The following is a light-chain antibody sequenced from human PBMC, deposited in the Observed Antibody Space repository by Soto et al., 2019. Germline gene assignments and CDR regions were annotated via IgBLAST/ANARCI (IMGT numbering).Light chain of an antibody. CDR3: QQYNNWPIT. J-gene: IGKJ5*01. Sequence: EIVLTQSPATLSLSPGERATLSCRASQSINRHLAWYRQQPGQAPRLLIYDAPNRATGIPARFSGSGSGTDFTLTISRLQSADFAVYACQQYNNWPITFGQGTRLEIK. CDR2: DAP. V-gene: IGKV3-11*01. CDR1: QSINRH.